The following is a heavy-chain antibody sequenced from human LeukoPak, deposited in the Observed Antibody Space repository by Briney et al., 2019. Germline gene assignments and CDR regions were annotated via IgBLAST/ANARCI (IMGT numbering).Heavy chain of an antibody. CDR2: IGTAGDT. CDR1: GFTFSSYD. Sequence: GGSLRLSCAASGFTFSSYDMHWVRQATGKGLEWVSAIGTAGDTYYPGSVKGRFTISRENAKNSLYLQMNSLRAGDTAVYYCARKGGYSYAFDIWGQGTMVTVSS. J-gene: IGHJ3*02. V-gene: IGHV3-13*01. D-gene: IGHD5-18*01. CDR3: ARKGGYSYAFDI.